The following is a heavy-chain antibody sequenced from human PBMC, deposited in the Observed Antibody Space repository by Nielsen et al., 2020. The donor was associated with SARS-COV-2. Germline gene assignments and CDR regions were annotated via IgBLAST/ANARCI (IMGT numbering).Heavy chain of an antibody. V-gene: IGHV4-30-4*01. CDR3: ARAQRAGRDYYDSSGEGGDI. CDR1: GGSISSGDYY. CDR2: IYYSGST. Sequence: SETLSLTCTVSGGSISSGDYYWSWIRQPPEKGLGWIGYIYYSGSTYYNPSLKSRVTISVDTSKNQFSLKLSSVTAADTAVYYCARAQRAGRDYYDSSGEGGDIWGQGTMVTVSS. D-gene: IGHD3-22*01. J-gene: IGHJ3*02.